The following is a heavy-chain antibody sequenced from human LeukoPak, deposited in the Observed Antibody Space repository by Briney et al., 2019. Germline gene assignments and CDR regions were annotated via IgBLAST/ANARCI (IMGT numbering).Heavy chain of an antibody. J-gene: IGHJ4*02. D-gene: IGHD3-9*01. Sequence: GGSLRLSCAASGFTFSSYGMHWVRQAPGKGLEWVAVIWYDGSNKYYADSVKGRFTISRDNSKNTLYLQMNSLRAEDTAVYYCAKEKLRYFDWLYYFDYWGQGTLVTVSS. V-gene: IGHV3-33*06. CDR2: IWYDGSNK. CDR3: AKEKLRYFDWLYYFDY. CDR1: GFTFSSYG.